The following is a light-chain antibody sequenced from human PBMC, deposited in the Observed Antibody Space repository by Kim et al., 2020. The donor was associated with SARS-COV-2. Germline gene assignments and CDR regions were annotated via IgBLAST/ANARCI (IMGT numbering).Light chain of an antibody. CDR1: QSVLYSSNNKNY. V-gene: IGKV4-1*01. J-gene: IGKJ4*01. CDR2: WAS. Sequence: DIVMTQYPDSLAVSLGERATINCKSSQSVLYSSNNKNYLAWYQQTPGQPPKLLIYWASTRESGVPDRCSGSGSGTDFTLTISSLQAEDVAVYYCQQYYSTPLTFGGGTKVDIK. CDR3: QQYYSTPLT.